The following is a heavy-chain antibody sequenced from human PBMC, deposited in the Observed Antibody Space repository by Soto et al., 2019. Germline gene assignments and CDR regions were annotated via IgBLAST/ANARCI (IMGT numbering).Heavy chain of an antibody. CDR1: GFTFSSYA. D-gene: IGHD2-15*01. Sequence: QVQLVESGGGVVQPGRSLRLSCAASGFTFSSYAMHWVRQAPGKGLEWVAVISYDGSNKYYADSVKGRFTISRDNSKNTLYLQMNSLGAEDTAVYYCARDRDIVVVVAATPLGYWGQGTLVTVSS. CDR3: ARDRDIVVVVAATPLGY. J-gene: IGHJ4*02. V-gene: IGHV3-30-3*01. CDR2: ISYDGSNK.